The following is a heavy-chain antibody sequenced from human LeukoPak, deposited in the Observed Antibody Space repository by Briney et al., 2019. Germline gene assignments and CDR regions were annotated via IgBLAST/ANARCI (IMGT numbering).Heavy chain of an antibody. CDR3: ARDRGAAFKYRSGWDSAFDI. CDR2: ISYDGGNK. D-gene: IGHD6-19*01. V-gene: IGHV3-30-3*01. Sequence: PGGSLRLSCAASGFTFSSYAMHWVRQDPGKGLEWVAVISYDGGNKYYADSVKGRFTISRDNSTNTLYLQMNSLRAEDTAVYYCARDRGAAFKYRSGWDSAFDIWGQGTMVTVSS. CDR1: GFTFSSYA. J-gene: IGHJ3*02.